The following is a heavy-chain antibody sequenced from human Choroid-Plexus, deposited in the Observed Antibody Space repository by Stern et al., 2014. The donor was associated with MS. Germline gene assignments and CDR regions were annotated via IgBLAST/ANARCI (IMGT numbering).Heavy chain of an antibody. V-gene: IGHV5-51*01. CDR1: GYSFTTYW. CDR2: IYPSHSDT. CDR3: ARLRLLTYGLDS. J-gene: IGHJ4*02. Sequence: EVQLVESGAEVKKPGESLKISCKGSGYSFTTYWVAWVRQMPGKGLEWMGIIYPSHSDTRYSPSFQGQVSISVAKSISTAYLQWSSLKASDPAMYYCARLRLLTYGLDSWGQGTLVTVSS. D-gene: IGHD3-16*01.